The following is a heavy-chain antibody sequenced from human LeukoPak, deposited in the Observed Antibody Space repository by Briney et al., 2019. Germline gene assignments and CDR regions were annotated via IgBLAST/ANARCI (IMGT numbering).Heavy chain of an antibody. V-gene: IGHV3-7*03. CDR1: GFTFSSYW. Sequence: PGGSLRLSCAASGFTFSSYWMSWVRQAPGKGLEWVANIKQDGSEKYYVDSVKGRFTISRDNAKNSLYLQMNSLRVEDTAVYYCAKDYVSGDGYWDFDYWGQGTLVTVSS. J-gene: IGHJ4*02. CDR2: IKQDGSEK. D-gene: IGHD5-24*01. CDR3: AKDYVSGDGYWDFDY.